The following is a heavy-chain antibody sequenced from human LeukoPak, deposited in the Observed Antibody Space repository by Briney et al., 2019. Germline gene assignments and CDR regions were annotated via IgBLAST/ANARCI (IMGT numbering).Heavy chain of an antibody. CDR3: AKVSGIAAAAADAFDI. Sequence: GGSLRLSCAASGFTFSSYAMSWVRQPPGKGLEWVSAISGSGGSTDYPDPVKGRFTISRDNSKNTLYLQMNSLRAEDTAVYYRAKVSGIAAAAADAFDIWGQGTMVTVSS. CDR1: GFTFSSYA. CDR2: ISGSGGST. D-gene: IGHD6-13*01. J-gene: IGHJ3*02. V-gene: IGHV3-23*01.